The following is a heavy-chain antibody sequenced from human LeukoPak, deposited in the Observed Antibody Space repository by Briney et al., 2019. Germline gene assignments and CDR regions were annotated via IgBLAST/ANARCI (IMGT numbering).Heavy chain of an antibody. CDR1: GFSISNDW. Sequence: PGGSLRLSCAASGFSISNDWMSWVRQAPGKGLEWVARVKSRSAGETTDYAAPVKGRFTISRDDSKYTLYLQMNSLKTEDTAVYYCTLIQGWGSGSYYRDFWGQGTLVTVSS. CDR3: TLIQGWGSGSYYRDF. D-gene: IGHD3-10*01. CDR2: VKSRSAGETT. J-gene: IGHJ4*02. V-gene: IGHV3-15*01.